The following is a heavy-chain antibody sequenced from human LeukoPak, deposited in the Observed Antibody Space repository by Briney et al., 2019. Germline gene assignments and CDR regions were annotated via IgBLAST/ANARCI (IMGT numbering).Heavy chain of an antibody. CDR1: GYTFTSYD. J-gene: IGHJ4*02. Sequence: ASVKVSCKASGYTFTSYDINWVRQATGQGLEWMGRINPNSGGTNYAQKFQDRVTMTRDTSISTAYMELSRLRSDDTAVYYCASQGSSGWCDFWGQGTLVTVSS. V-gene: IGHV1-2*06. CDR3: ASQGSSGWCDF. D-gene: IGHD6-19*01. CDR2: INPNSGGT.